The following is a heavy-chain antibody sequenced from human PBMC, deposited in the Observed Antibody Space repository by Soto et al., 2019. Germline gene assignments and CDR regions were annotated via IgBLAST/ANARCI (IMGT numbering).Heavy chain of an antibody. J-gene: IGHJ6*02. CDR1: GFSLTTSGVG. CDR3: AGQWLGDYYYYYGMDV. Sequence: QITLKESGPPLVKPTQTLTLTCTFSGFSLTTSGVGVGWIRQPPGKALDWLALIYWDDDKRYTPSLKSRLTISKDTPYNQVVLRMSNMESVDTATFYCAGQWLGDYYYYYGMDVWGQGTTVTVS. D-gene: IGHD6-19*01. V-gene: IGHV2-5*02. CDR2: IYWDDDK.